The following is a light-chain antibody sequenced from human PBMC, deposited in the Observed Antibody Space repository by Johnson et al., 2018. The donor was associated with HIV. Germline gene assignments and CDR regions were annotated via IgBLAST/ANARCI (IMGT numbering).Light chain of an antibody. CDR2: DNN. CDR3: GTWERSLGAWV. V-gene: IGLV1-51*01. Sequence: HSVLTQPPSVSAAPGQKVTISCSGSSSNIGNNYVSWYQQLPGTAPKLLIYDNNKRPSGIPDRFSGSKSGTSATLDITGLQTGDEADYYCGTWERSLGAWVFGTGTKVTVL. CDR1: SSNIGNNY. J-gene: IGLJ1*01.